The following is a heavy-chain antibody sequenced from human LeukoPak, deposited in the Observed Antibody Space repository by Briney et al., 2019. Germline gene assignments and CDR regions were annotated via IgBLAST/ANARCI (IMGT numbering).Heavy chain of an antibody. D-gene: IGHD6-13*01. CDR1: GFTVSSNY. J-gene: IGHJ6*02. V-gene: IGHV3-66*01. CDR2: IYSGGST. CDR3: ASAMDMGSWYNRHYYGMDV. Sequence: GGSLRLSCAASGFTVSSNYMSWVRQAPGEGREGVSVIYSGGSTYYADSVKGRFTISRDNSKNTLYLQMNSLRAEDTAVYYCASAMDMGSWYNRHYYGMDVWGQGTTVTVSS.